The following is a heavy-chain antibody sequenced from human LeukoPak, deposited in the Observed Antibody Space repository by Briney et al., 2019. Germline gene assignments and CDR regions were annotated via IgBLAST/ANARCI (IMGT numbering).Heavy chain of an antibody. Sequence: PGGSLRLSCAASGFTVSSNYMSWVRQAPGKGLEWVSVIYSGGSTYYADSVKGRFTISRDNSKNTLYLQMNSLRAEDTAVYYCAKNCGGDCYYFDYWGQGTLVTVSS. CDR2: IYSGGST. V-gene: IGHV3-53*01. CDR3: AKNCGGDCYYFDY. D-gene: IGHD2-21*02. J-gene: IGHJ4*02. CDR1: GFTVSSNY.